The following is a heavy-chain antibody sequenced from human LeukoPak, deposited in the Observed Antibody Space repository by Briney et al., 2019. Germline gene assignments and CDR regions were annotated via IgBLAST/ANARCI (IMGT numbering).Heavy chain of an antibody. Sequence: SETLSLTCTVSGGSISSSSYYWGWIRQPPGKGLEWIGSIYYSGSTYYDPSLKSRVTISVDTSKNQFSLKLSSVTAADTAVYYCARAYSGSYGTFDYWGQGTLVTVSS. V-gene: IGHV4-39*01. CDR1: GGSISSSSYY. CDR3: ARAYSGSYGTFDY. J-gene: IGHJ4*02. D-gene: IGHD1-26*01. CDR2: IYYSGST.